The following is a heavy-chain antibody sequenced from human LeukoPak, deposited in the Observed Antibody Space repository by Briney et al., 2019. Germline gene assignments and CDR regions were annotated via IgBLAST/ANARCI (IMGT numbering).Heavy chain of an antibody. CDR2: IYYSGST. J-gene: IGHJ3*02. Sequence: SETLSLTCTVSGGSISSYYWSWIRQPPGKGLEWIGYIYYSGSTNYNPPLKSRVTISVDTSKNQFSLKLSSVTAADTAVYYCARRVLRGAFDIWGQGTMVTVSS. CDR1: GGSISSYY. V-gene: IGHV4-59*08. CDR3: ARRVLRGAFDI.